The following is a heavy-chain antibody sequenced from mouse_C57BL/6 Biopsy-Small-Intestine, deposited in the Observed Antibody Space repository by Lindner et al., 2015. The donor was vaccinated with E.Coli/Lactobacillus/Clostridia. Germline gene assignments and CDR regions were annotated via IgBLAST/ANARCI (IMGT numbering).Heavy chain of an antibody. CDR2: IYPGGGYT. V-gene: IGHV1-63*01. CDR1: GYTFTNYW. J-gene: IGHJ1*03. Sequence: VQLQESGAELVRPGTSVKMSCKASGYTFTNYWIGWAKQRPGHGLEWIGDIYPGGGYTNYNEKFKGKATLTADKSSSTAYMQFSSLTSEDSAIYYCASRDYGYFDVWGTGTTVTVSS. D-gene: IGHD3-3*01. CDR3: ASRDYGYFDV.